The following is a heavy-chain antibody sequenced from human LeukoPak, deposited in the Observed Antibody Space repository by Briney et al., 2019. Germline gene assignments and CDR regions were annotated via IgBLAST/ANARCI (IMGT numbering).Heavy chain of an antibody. CDR3: ATSGQSSWLDNDAFDI. V-gene: IGHV3-21*01. CDR1: GFTFSSYS. J-gene: IGHJ3*02. D-gene: IGHD6-13*01. Sequence: GGSLRLSCAASGFTFSSYSMNWVRQAPGKGLEWVSSISSSSSYIYYADSVKGRFTISRDNAKNSLYLQMNSLRAEDTAVYYCATSGQSSWLDNDAFDIWGQETMVTVSS. CDR2: ISSSSSYI.